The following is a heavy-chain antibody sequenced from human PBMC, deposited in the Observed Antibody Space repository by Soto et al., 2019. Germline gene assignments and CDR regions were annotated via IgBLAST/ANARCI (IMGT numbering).Heavy chain of an antibody. V-gene: IGHV3-11*06. D-gene: IGHD4-17*01. CDR1: GFTFSDYY. Sequence: PGGSLRLSCAASGFTFSDYYMSWIRQAPGKGLEWVSYISSSSSYTNYADSVKGRFTISRDNAKNSLYLQMNSLRAEDTAVYYCARGNDYGDSWYFDLWGRGTLVTVSS. CDR2: ISSSSSYT. J-gene: IGHJ2*01. CDR3: ARGNDYGDSWYFDL.